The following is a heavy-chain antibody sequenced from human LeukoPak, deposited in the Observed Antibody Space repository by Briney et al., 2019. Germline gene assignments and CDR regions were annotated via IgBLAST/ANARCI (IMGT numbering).Heavy chain of an antibody. D-gene: IGHD1-26*01. CDR3: VRLSIVGATSSYYMDV. V-gene: IGHV4-39*01. CDR2: INYSGTT. Sequence: SETLSLTCSDSGDSFSSSSYYWGWIRQPPGKGLGWIGSINYSGTTYDNPSLNSRVTISVDTYKNQFSLRLSSVTVADTAVYYCVRLSIVGATSSYYMDVWGKGTTVTVSS. J-gene: IGHJ6*03. CDR1: GDSFSSSSYY.